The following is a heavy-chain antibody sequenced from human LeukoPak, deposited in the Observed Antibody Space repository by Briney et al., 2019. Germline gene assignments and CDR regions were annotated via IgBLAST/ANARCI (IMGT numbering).Heavy chain of an antibody. J-gene: IGHJ5*02. CDR1: GGSISTYY. D-gene: IGHD5-18*01. Sequence: SETLSLTCTVSGGSISTYYWSWIRQPPGKGLEWIGSIYYSGSTYYNPSLKSRVTISVDTSKNQFSLKLSSVTAADTAVYYCARGEIQLWSWGQGTLVTVSS. V-gene: IGHV4-59*05. CDR2: IYYSGST. CDR3: ARGEIQLWS.